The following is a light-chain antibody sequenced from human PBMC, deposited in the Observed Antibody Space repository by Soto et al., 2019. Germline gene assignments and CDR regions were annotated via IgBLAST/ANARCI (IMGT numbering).Light chain of an antibody. Sequence: DIRLTQSPSFLSASVGDSITITCRASQDVGHSFAWYQQKPGKSPKLLIHAAATLRGGVPSRFSGGGSGTEFTLTISSLQPEDFATYFCQQLKSSPFTFGHGTKVDIE. CDR1: QDVGHS. J-gene: IGKJ3*01. V-gene: IGKV1-9*01. CDR2: AAA. CDR3: QQLKSSPFT.